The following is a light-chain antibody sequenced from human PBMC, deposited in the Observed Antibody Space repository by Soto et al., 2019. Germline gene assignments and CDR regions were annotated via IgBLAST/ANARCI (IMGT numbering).Light chain of an antibody. CDR3: AAWDDSLNGWV. V-gene: IGLV1-44*01. CDR1: SSNIGAGFD. Sequence: QSVLTQPPSVSGAPGQRVTISCSGNSSNIGAGFDVHWYQQLPGAAPKLLIYSNNQRPSGVPDRFSGSKSGTSASLAISGLQSEDEADYYCAAWDDSLNGWVFGGGTKLTVL. J-gene: IGLJ3*02. CDR2: SNN.